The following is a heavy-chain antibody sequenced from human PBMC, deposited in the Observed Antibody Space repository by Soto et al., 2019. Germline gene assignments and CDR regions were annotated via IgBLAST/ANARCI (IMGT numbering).Heavy chain of an antibody. CDR2: IYYSGST. CDR3: ARGGYDFWSGYLSDYYYYGMDV. J-gene: IGHJ6*02. CDR1: GGSISSGGYY. Sequence: QVQLQESGPGLVKPSQTLSLTCTVSGGSISSGGYYWSWIRQHPGKGLEWIGYIYYSGSTYYNPSLTSRLTISVDTSKNQFSLKLSSVTAADTAVYYCARGGYDFWSGYLSDYYYYGMDVWGQGTTVTVSS. D-gene: IGHD3-3*01. V-gene: IGHV4-31*03.